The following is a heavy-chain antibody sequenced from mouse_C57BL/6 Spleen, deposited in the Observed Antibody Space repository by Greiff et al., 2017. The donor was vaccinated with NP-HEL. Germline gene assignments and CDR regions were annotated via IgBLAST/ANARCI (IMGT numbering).Heavy chain of an antibody. CDR3: AKFYYDGSRAAY. CDR2: ISYDGSN. D-gene: IGHD1-1*01. J-gene: IGHJ3*01. Sequence: ESGPGLVKPSQSLSLTCSVTGYSITSGYYWNWIRQFPGNKLEWMGYISYDGSNNYNPSLKNRISITRDKSKNQFFLKLNSVTTEDTATYYCAKFYYDGSRAAYWGQGTLVTVSA. CDR1: GYSITSGYY. V-gene: IGHV3-6*01.